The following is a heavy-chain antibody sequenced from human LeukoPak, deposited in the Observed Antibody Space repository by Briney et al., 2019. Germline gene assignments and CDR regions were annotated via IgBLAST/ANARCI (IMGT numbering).Heavy chain of an antibody. Sequence: GGSLRLSCAASGFTFSSYGMSWVRQAPGKGLEWVSAISNSGGSTYYADSVKGRFTISRDNSKNTLYLQMNSLRAEDTAIYYCAKRPPLTGDPAFDIWGQGTMVTVSS. CDR2: ISNSGGST. D-gene: IGHD7-27*01. V-gene: IGHV3-23*01. CDR1: GFTFSSYG. J-gene: IGHJ3*02. CDR3: AKRPPLTGDPAFDI.